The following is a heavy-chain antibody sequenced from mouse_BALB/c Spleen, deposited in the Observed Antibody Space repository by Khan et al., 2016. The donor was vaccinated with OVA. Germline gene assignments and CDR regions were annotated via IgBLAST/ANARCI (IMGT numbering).Heavy chain of an antibody. CDR1: GYSITTDYA. CDR3: ARSYGGDFDY. Sequence: EVELVESGPGLVKPSQSLSLTCTVTGYSITTDYAWNWIRQFPGSKLEWMGHISYSGNTKYNPSLKSRISITRDTSKNQFFLQLKSVTTEDTARYYCARSYGGDFDYWGQGTTLTVSS. J-gene: IGHJ2*01. CDR2: ISYSGNT. V-gene: IGHV3-2*02. D-gene: IGHD1-1*02.